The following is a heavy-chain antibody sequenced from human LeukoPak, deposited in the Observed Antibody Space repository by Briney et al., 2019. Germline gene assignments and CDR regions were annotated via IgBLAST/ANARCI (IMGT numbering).Heavy chain of an antibody. CDR2: ICGSGGSP. Sequence: GASLRLSCAASGFTFSSYAMSWVRQPPGKGLEWVSAICGSGGSPYYPASVKGRFTISKDNSKTTLYLQMSSLRAEQTAVYYCAKEHYDSSGYFGLGGGIDYWGQGTLVTVSS. V-gene: IGHV3-23*01. J-gene: IGHJ4*02. D-gene: IGHD3-22*01. CDR1: GFTFSSYA. CDR3: AKEHYDSSGYFGLGGGIDY.